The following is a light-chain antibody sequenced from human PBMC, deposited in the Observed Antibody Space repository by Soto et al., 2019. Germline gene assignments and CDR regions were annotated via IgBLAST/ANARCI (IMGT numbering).Light chain of an antibody. CDR1: QSINSW. CDR3: QQYNSYSRT. J-gene: IGKJ1*01. CDR2: KAS. V-gene: IGKV1-5*03. Sequence: DIQMTQSPSTLSASVGDRVTITCRASQSINSWLAWYQQKPGKAPKLLIYKASSLEGGVPSRFSGSGSGTEFTLTISSLQPDDFATYYYQQYNSYSRTFGQGTKVEIK.